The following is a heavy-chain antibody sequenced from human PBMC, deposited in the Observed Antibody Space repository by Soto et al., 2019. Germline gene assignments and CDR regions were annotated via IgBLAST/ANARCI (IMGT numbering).Heavy chain of an antibody. CDR2: IRQDGNEK. D-gene: IGHD3-16*01. V-gene: IGHV3-7*03. J-gene: IGHJ4*02. CDR1: GFTFSSYW. CDR3: ARAPYYDVDFDY. Sequence: GGTLRLSCAASGFTFSSYWMGWVRQAPGKGLEWVANIRQDGNEKYYVDSVKGRFTISRDHGKNSLYLQMNILRAEDTAVYYCARAPYYDVDFDYWGQGTPVTVSS.